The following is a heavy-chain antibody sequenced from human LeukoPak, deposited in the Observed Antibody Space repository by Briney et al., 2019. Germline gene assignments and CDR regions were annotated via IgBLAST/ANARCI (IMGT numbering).Heavy chain of an antibody. V-gene: IGHV1-69*04. CDR2: IIPFLGIA. D-gene: IGHD2-15*01. CDR3: ARFREGSPAFDI. Sequence: GASVKVSCKASGGVFTTYAISWVRQAPGQGLEWMGSIIPFLGIANYAQKFQGRVTITADKSTSTAYMELSSLRSEDTAVYYCARFREGSPAFDIWGQGTMVTVSS. J-gene: IGHJ3*02. CDR1: GGVFTTYA.